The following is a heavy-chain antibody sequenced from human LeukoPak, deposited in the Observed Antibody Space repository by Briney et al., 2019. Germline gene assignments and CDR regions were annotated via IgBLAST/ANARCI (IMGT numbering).Heavy chain of an antibody. CDR2: IWDDGSNK. CDR1: GFTFSSYG. CDR3: AKEDRYCGSTSCPRGSHYYYYGMDV. J-gene: IGHJ6*02. Sequence: PGGSLRLSCAASGFTFSSYGMHWVRQAPGKGLEWVAVIWDDGSNKYYADSVKGRFTISRDNSKNTLYLQMNSLRAEDTAVYYCAKEDRYCGSTSCPRGSHYYYYGMDVWGQGTTVTV. D-gene: IGHD2-2*01. V-gene: IGHV3-33*06.